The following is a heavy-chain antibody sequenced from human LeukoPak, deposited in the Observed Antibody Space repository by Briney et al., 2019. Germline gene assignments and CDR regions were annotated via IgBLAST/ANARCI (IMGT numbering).Heavy chain of an antibody. Sequence: GGSLRLSCAGSGFTFSSYEMNWVRQAPGKGLEWVSYIRGSGTTISYADSVKGRFTTSRDNAKNPLYLQMNSLRGEDTAIYYCARAAGDYVRFDYWGQGTLVTVSS. CDR1: GFTFSSYE. CDR2: IRGSGTTI. CDR3: ARAAGDYVRFDY. V-gene: IGHV3-48*03. D-gene: IGHD4-17*01. J-gene: IGHJ4*02.